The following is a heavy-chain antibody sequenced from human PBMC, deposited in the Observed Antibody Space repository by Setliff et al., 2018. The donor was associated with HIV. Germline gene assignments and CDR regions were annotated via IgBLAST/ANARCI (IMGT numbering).Heavy chain of an antibody. Sequence: GASVKVSCKCAGYTFPHYYIQWIRQAPGKGLEWMGLIDPDRGDTVSAEKFQYRVTITADRYKDIAYMKLSSLRSEDTAMYYCAWGTQQPIDSWGQGTLVTVSS. V-gene: IGHV1-69-2*01. D-gene: IGHD3-16*01. CDR2: IDPDRGDT. CDR3: AWGTQQPIDS. J-gene: IGHJ4*02. CDR1: GYTFPHYY.